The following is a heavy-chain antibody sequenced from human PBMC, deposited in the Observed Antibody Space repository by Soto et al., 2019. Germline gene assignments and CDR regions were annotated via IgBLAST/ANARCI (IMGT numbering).Heavy chain of an antibody. CDR3: ARRYYDILTGYAFDY. CDR1: GYTFTSYY. CDR2: INPSGGST. J-gene: IGHJ4*02. Sequence: QVQLVQSGAEVKKPGASVKVSCKASGYTFTSYYMHWVRQAPGQGLEWMGIINPSGGSTSYAQKFHGRVTTTRDTSTSTVYKELSSLRSEDTAVYYCARRYYDILTGYAFDYWGQGTLVTVSS. V-gene: IGHV1-46*01. D-gene: IGHD3-9*01.